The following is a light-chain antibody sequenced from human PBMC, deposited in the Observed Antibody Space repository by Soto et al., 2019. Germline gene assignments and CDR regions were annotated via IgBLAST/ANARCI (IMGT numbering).Light chain of an antibody. CDR1: QEISGY. Sequence: IQLTQSPSSLSASVGDRVTITCRASQEISGYLAWYQQTPGKAPKLLIYGVSNLQDGVSSRFSGRGSGKDFSLAISSLQPEDFATYSGQHLHWAFGPGT. V-gene: IGKV1-9*01. J-gene: IGKJ1*01. CDR2: GVS. CDR3: QHLHWA.